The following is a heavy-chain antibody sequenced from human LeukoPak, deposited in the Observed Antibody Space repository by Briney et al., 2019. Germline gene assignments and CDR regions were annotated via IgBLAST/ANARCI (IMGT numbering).Heavy chain of an antibody. CDR2: ISYDGSNK. J-gene: IGHJ4*02. D-gene: IGHD3-10*01. CDR1: GFTFGSYG. CDR3: ARGVELLWFGELFQYYFDY. V-gene: IGHV3-30*03. Sequence: GRSLRLSCAASGFTFGSYGMHWVRQAPGKGLEWVAVISYDGSNKYYADSVKGRFTISRDNSKNTLYLQMNSLRAEDTAVYYCARGVELLWFGELFQYYFDYWGQGTLVTVSS.